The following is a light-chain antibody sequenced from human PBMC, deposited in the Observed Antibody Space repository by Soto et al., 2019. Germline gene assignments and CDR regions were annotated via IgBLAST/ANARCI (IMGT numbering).Light chain of an antibody. V-gene: IGKV3-20*01. CDR3: QQYGSSSWT. CDR2: GAS. Sequence: EVVLTQSPGILSLYPGQRATPSCKASQSGSSSYLAWYQQKPGQAPRLLIYGASSRATGIPDRFSGSGSGTDFTLTISSLEPEDFAVYYCQQYGSSSWTFGQGTKVDIK. J-gene: IGKJ1*01. CDR1: QSGSSSY.